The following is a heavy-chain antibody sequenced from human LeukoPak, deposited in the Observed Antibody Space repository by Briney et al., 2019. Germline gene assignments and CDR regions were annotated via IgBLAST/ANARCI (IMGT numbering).Heavy chain of an antibody. Sequence: SVRVCCKAARGTFSSYTISWVRQAAGHRLEWMGRIIPILGIANYEQKFQGRVTITADKSRSTAYMELSSLRSEDTAVYYCAEGLGMSPDYWGQGTLVTVSS. D-gene: IGHD1-14*01. CDR2: IIPILGIA. V-gene: IGHV1-69*02. CDR1: RGTFSSYT. J-gene: IGHJ4*02. CDR3: AEGLGMSPDY.